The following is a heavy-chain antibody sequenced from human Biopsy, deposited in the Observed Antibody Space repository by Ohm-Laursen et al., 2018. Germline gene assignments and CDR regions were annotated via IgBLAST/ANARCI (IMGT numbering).Heavy chain of an antibody. CDR1: GYTFTSYD. CDR3: ARVFCTSTTCYGLLDN. Sequence: ASVKVSCKPSGYTFTSYDISWVRQAPGQGLERMGWISPYNDKTSYPPKLQDRVTMTADTSTNTAHMELRSLRSDDTAVYYCARVFCTSTTCYGLLDNWGQGTVVAVSS. D-gene: IGHD2/OR15-2a*01. J-gene: IGHJ4*02. V-gene: IGHV1-18*01. CDR2: ISPYNDKT.